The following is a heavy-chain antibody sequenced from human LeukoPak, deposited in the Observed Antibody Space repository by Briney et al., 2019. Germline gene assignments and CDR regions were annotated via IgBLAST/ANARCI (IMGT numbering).Heavy chain of an antibody. J-gene: IGHJ4*02. D-gene: IGHD2-2*01. Sequence: ASVKVSCKASGYTFTSYAMHWVRQAPGQRLEWMGWINAGNGNTKYSQKFQGRVTITRDTSASTAYMELSSLRSEDTAVYYCARGYCSSTSCYAVDYWGQGTLVTVSS. CDR1: GYTFTSYA. CDR3: ARGYCSSTSCYAVDY. CDR2: INAGNGNT. V-gene: IGHV1-3*01.